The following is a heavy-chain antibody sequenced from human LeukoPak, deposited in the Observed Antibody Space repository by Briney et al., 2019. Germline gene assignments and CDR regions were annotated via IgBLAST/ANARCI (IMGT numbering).Heavy chain of an antibody. CDR2: INPSGGST. J-gene: IGHJ4*02. V-gene: IGHV1-46*01. D-gene: IGHD6-13*01. Sequence: GASVKVSCKASGYTFTSYYMHWVRQAPGQGLEWMGIINPSGGSTSYAQKFQGRVTMTRDTSTSTVYMELSSLRSEDTAVYYCAKEAQQLVTGGYFDYWGQGTLVTVSS. CDR3: AKEAQQLVTGGYFDY. CDR1: GYTFTSYY.